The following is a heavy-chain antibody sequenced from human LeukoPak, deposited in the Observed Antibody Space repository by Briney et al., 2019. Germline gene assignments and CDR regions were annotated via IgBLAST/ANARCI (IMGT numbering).Heavy chain of an antibody. CDR2: IYSSGYT. J-gene: IGHJ4*02. Sequence: SETLSLTCTVSGGSISGYYWSWIRQPAEKGLEWIGRIYSSGYTNYNPSLKSRVPMSVDTSKNQFSLKLSSVTAADTAVYYCARGEHDFDSWGQGTLVTVSS. V-gene: IGHV4-4*07. CDR1: GGSISGYY. CDR3: ARGEHDFDS. D-gene: IGHD1/OR15-1a*01.